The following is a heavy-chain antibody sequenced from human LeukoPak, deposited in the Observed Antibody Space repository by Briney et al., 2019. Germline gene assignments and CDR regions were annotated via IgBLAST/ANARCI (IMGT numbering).Heavy chain of an antibody. CDR2: ISSSSSYI. V-gene: IGHV3-21*01. CDR1: GFTFSSYS. D-gene: IGHD3-16*01. CDR3: ARVVDYDTRRYGMDV. Sequence: PGGSLRLSCAASGFTFSSYSMNWVRQAPGKGLEWVSSISSSSSYIYYADSVKGRFTISRDNAKNSLYLQMNSLRAEDTAVYYCARVVDYDTRRYGMDVWGQGTTVTVS. J-gene: IGHJ6*02.